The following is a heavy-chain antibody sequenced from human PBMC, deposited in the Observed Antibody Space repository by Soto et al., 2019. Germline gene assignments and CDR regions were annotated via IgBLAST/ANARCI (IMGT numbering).Heavy chain of an antibody. D-gene: IGHD2-21*02. Sequence: SETLSLTCAVYGGSFSGYYWSWIRQPPGRGLEWIGEINHSGSTNYNPSLKSRVTISVDTSKNQFSLKLSSVTAADTAVYYCAREHCGGDCYSGADYWGQGTLVTVSS. CDR2: INHSGST. CDR1: GGSFSGYY. J-gene: IGHJ4*02. V-gene: IGHV4-34*01. CDR3: AREHCGGDCYSGADY.